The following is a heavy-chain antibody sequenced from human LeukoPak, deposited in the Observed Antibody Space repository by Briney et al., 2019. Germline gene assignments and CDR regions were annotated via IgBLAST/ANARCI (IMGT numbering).Heavy chain of an antibody. D-gene: IGHD1-26*01. Sequence: PSETLSLTCTVSGASISSTNSYWGWIRQSPRTGLEWIGNIYSSGRSYYNPSPKSRVTISIDTSDKQFSLKLTSVTAADTAVYYCARKREGPTTGIDSWGQGTLVTVSS. J-gene: IGHJ4*02. V-gene: IGHV4-39*07. CDR3: ARKREGPTTGIDS. CDR2: IYSSGRS. CDR1: GASISSTNSY.